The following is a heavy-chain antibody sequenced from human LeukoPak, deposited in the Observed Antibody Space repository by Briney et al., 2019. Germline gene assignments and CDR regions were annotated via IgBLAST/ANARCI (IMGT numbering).Heavy chain of an antibody. J-gene: IGHJ4*02. D-gene: IGHD3-10*01. CDR2: VNQDGRQK. V-gene: IGHV3-7*05. Sequence: GPLRLSCAASAFTFSSYWMSWVRQAPGKGLEWVANVNQDGRQKNYVDSVRGRFTISRDNVKNSLYLQMNSLRAEDTAVYYCARDPDLRRGFDGEGYWGQGTLVTVSS. CDR3: ARDPDLRRGFDGEGY. CDR1: AFTFSSYW.